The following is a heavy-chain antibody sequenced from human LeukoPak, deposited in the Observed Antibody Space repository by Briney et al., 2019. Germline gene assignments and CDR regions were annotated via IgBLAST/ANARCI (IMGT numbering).Heavy chain of an antibody. Sequence: PSETLSLTCAVSGGSISSYYCSWIRQPPGKGLEWIGYMYNSGSTNYNPSLKSRVPISVDTSKNQFSLKLSSVTAADTAVYYCARDGGLYGGNYFDYWGQGTLVTVSS. D-gene: IGHD4-23*01. CDR2: MYNSGST. J-gene: IGHJ4*02. V-gene: IGHV4-59*01. CDR1: GGSISSYY. CDR3: ARDGGLYGGNYFDY.